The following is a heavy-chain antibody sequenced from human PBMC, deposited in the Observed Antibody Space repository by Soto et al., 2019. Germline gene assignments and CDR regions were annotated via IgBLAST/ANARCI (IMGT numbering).Heavy chain of an antibody. J-gene: IGHJ6*03. CDR2: ITATGGNT. V-gene: IGHV3-23*01. CDR3: AGRYCTAGICYTNYYYYMDV. Sequence: EAQLLESGGGLVQPGGSLRLSCAASGFTFSSYDMNWVRQAPGKGLEWVSSITATGGNTYYADSVKGRFTISRDNSKDTLSLQMNSLRAEDTAVYYCAGRYCTAGICYTNYYYYMDVWGKGTTVTVSS. CDR1: GFTFSSYD. D-gene: IGHD2-8*02.